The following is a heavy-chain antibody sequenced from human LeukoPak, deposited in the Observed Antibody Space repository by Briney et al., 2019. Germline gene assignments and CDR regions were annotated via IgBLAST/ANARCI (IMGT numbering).Heavy chain of an antibody. Sequence: PGGSLRLSCAASGLTVTDNYMNWVRQAPGKGLAWVSVIWSAGDTYYADSVKGRFTISRDGSKNTVYLQMNSLRAEDTGVYYCARDLGYSSGWSGFDPWGQGTLVTVSS. CDR1: GLTVTDNY. CDR2: IWSAGDT. CDR3: ARDLGYSSGWSGFDP. J-gene: IGHJ5*02. V-gene: IGHV3-66*01. D-gene: IGHD6-19*01.